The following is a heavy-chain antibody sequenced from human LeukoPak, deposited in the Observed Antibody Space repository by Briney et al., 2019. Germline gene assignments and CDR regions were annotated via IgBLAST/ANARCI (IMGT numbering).Heavy chain of an antibody. CDR3: ARSDWFDP. Sequence: PGGSLRLSCAASGFTFRNSWMHWVRQAPGNGLVWVSRINSDGTTTFYADSVKGRFTISRDNAKNTLYLQVNSLRAEDTAVYYCARSDWFDPWGQGTLVTVSS. V-gene: IGHV3-74*01. J-gene: IGHJ5*02. CDR1: GFTFRNSW. CDR2: INSDGTTT.